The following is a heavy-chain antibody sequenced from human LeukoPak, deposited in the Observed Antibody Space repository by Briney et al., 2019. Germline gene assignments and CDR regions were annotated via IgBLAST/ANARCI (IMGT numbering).Heavy chain of an antibody. CDR1: GYTFTSYG. CDR3: AREVEFRCSSTSCNPWDYYYGMDV. V-gene: IGHV1-18*01. Sequence: GASVKVSCKASGYTFTSYGISWVRQAPGQGLEWMGWISAYNGNTNYAQKLQGRVTMTTDTSTSTAYMELRSLRSDDTAVYYCAREVEFRCSSTSCNPWDYYYGMDVWGQGTTVTVSS. CDR2: ISAYNGNT. J-gene: IGHJ6*02. D-gene: IGHD2-2*01.